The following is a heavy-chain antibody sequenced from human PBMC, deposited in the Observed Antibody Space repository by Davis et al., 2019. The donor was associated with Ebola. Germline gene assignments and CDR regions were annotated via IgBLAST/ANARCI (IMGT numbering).Heavy chain of an antibody. Sequence: MPSETLSLTCAVYGGSFSGYYWSWIRQPPGKGLEWIGEINHSGSTNYNPSLKSRVTISVDTSKNQFSLKLSSVTAADTAVYYCARTRRGYSYGFSYYYYYGMDVWGQGTTVTVSS. J-gene: IGHJ6*02. CDR3: ARTRRGYSYGFSYYYYYGMDV. CDR2: INHSGST. D-gene: IGHD5-18*01. V-gene: IGHV4-34*01. CDR1: GGSFSGYY.